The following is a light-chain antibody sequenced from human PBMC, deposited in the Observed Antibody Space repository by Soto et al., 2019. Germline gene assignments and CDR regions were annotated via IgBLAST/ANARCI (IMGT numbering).Light chain of an antibody. Sequence: EIVLTQSPGTLSLSPGERATLACRASQSVSNNYLAWYQQKPGQAPRILIYGASNRATGIPDRFSGSGSRTDFTLTISRLEPEDFAVYYCQHYGSSPPFTFGPGTTVDIK. CDR3: QHYGSSPPFT. CDR2: GAS. V-gene: IGKV3-20*01. J-gene: IGKJ3*01. CDR1: QSVSNNY.